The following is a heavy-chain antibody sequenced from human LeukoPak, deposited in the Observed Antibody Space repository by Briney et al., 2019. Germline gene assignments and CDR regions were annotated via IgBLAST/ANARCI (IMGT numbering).Heavy chain of an antibody. V-gene: IGHV4-39*01. J-gene: IGHJ4*02. CDR1: GGSISSSSYY. CDR3: ASSIAVAANLAY. CDR2: IYYSGTT. Sequence: PSETLSLTCTVSGGSISSSSYYWGWIRQPPGKGLERIGSIYYSGTTYYNPSLKSRVTISVDTSKNQFSLKLSSVTAADTAVYYCASSIAVAANLAYWGQGTLVTVSS. D-gene: IGHD6-19*01.